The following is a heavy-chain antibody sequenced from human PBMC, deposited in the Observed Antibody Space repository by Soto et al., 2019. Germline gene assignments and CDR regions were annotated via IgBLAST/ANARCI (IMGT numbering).Heavy chain of an antibody. D-gene: IGHD1-7*01. CDR1: GGTFSSYA. J-gene: IGHJ4*02. Sequence: SVKVSCKASGGTFSSYAISWVRQAPGQGLEWMGGIIPIFGTANYAQKFQGRVTITADESTSTAYMELSSLRSEDTAVYYCARDPFGVSGTTFDYWGQGTLVTVSS. CDR2: IIPIFGTA. CDR3: ARDPFGVSGTTFDY. V-gene: IGHV1-69*13.